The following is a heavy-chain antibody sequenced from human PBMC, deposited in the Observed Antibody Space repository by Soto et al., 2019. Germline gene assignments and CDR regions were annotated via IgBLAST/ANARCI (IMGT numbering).Heavy chain of an antibody. D-gene: IGHD4-17*01. CDR1: GFTFDDFA. CDR2: ISWNSNNI. Sequence: GGSLRLSCAASGFTFDDFAMHWVRQAPGKGLEWVSGISWNSNNIGYADSVKGRFTISRDNAKNSLFLQMNSLRAEDTALYYCARDAGTTVVGMDVWGKGTTVTVSS. J-gene: IGHJ6*03. V-gene: IGHV3-9*01. CDR3: ARDAGTTVVGMDV.